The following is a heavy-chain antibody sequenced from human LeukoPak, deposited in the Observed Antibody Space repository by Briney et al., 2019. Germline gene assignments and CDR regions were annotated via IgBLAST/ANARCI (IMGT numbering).Heavy chain of an antibody. D-gene: IGHD2-2*01. CDR2: INPNSGGT. CDR3: ARDRVVVPAAFDY. CDR1: GYTFTAYY. J-gene: IGHJ4*02. V-gene: IGHV1-2*02. Sequence: ASVKVSCKASGYTFTAYYMHWVRQAPGQGLEWMGWINPNSGGTNYTQKFQGRVTMTRDTSISTAYMELSRLRSDDTAVYYCARDRVVVPAAFDYWGQGTLVTVSS.